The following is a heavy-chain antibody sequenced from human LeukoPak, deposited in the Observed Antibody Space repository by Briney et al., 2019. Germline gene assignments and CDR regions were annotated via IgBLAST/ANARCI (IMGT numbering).Heavy chain of an antibody. CDR1: GGSFSGYY. CDR3: ARHFRYNWNYAGNWFDP. J-gene: IGHJ5*02. Sequence: PSETLSLTCAVYGGSFSGYYWSWIRQPPGKGLEWIGEINHSGSTNYNPSLKSRVTISVDTSKNQFSLKLSSVTAADTAVYYCARHFRYNWNYAGNWFDPWGQGTLVTVSS. V-gene: IGHV4-34*01. D-gene: IGHD1-7*01. CDR2: INHSGST.